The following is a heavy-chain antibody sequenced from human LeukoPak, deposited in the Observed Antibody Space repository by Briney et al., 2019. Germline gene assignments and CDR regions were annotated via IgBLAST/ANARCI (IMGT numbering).Heavy chain of an antibody. CDR3: ARDPMGGIYSSSWYVDNWFDP. J-gene: IGHJ5*02. CDR1: GGSINSDSYH. Sequence: PSQTLSLTCTVSGGSINSDSYHWTWIRQPAGEGLEWIGRIYASGSTNNNSSLRSRATISVDTSKNQFSLKLSSVTAADTAVYYCARDPMGGIYSSSWYVDNWFDPWGQGTLVTVSS. D-gene: IGHD6-13*01. V-gene: IGHV4-61*02. CDR2: IYASGST.